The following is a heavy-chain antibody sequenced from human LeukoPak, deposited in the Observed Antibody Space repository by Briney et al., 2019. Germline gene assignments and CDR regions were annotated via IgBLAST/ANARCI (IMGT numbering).Heavy chain of an antibody. CDR1: GFTFSSYA. V-gene: IGHV3-30*01. Sequence: GGSLRLSCAASGFTFSSYAMHWVRQAPGKGLEWVAVISYDGSNKYYADSVKGRFTISRDNSKNTLYLQMNSLRAEDTAVYYCARDGQYSSSWYSHWGQRTLVTISS. CDR3: ARDGQYSSSWYSH. D-gene: IGHD6-13*01. CDR2: ISYDGSNK. J-gene: IGHJ4*02.